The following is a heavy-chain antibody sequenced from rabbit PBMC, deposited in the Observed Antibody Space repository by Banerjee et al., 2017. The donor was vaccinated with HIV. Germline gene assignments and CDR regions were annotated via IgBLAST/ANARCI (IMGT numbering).Heavy chain of an antibody. J-gene: IGHJ4*01. CDR1: GFSFSSSYY. CDR3: ARTAGRSDDTYYLNL. D-gene: IGHD8-1*01. Sequence: QSLEESGGDLVKPGASLTLTCTASGFSFSSSYYMCWVRQAPGKGLEWIACINAGSSGYTYYANWAKGRFTISKTSSTTVTLQMTSLTAADTATYFCARTAGRSDDTYYLNLWGQGTLVTVS. CDR2: INAGSSGYT. V-gene: IGHV1S40*01.